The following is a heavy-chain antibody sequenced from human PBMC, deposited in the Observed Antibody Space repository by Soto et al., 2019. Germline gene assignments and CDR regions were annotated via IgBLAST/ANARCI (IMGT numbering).Heavy chain of an antibody. CDR2: IIPIFGIA. Sequence: GASVKVSWKASGGTSSRYSITWVRQAPGHGLEWIGRIIPIFGIASYAQKFQGRVTITADESTSTAYMELSSLRSDDTAVYYCAREDRDRETGLVPAAIDGMDVWGQGTTVTVSS. D-gene: IGHD2-2*01. CDR3: AREDRDRETGLVPAAIDGMDV. V-gene: IGHV1-69*13. CDR1: GGTSSRYS. J-gene: IGHJ6*02.